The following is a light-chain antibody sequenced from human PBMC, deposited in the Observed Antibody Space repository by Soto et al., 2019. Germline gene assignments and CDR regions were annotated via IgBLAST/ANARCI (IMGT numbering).Light chain of an antibody. CDR3: QQRADWPIT. J-gene: IGKJ5*01. CDR1: QSVSNNY. Sequence: EIVLTQSPGTLSLSPGERATLSCRASQSVSNNYLAWYQQKPGQAPRLLIYGASNRATGIPARFSGSGSGTDFTLTISSLEPDDFAVYYCQQRADWPITFGQGTRLENK. CDR2: GAS. V-gene: IGKV3-11*01.